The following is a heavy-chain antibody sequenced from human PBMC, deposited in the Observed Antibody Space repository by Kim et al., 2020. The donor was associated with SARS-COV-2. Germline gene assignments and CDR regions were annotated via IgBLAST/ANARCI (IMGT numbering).Heavy chain of an antibody. Sequence: QKLQGRVTMTEDTSTDTTYMELSSLSSEDTAVYYCATLTGYMSGWSKFDYWGQGTLVTVSS. V-gene: IGHV1-24*01. CDR3: ATLTGYMSGWSKFDY. D-gene: IGHD6-19*01. J-gene: IGHJ4*02.